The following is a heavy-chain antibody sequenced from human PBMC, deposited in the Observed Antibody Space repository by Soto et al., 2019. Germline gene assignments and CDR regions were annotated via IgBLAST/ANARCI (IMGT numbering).Heavy chain of an antibody. Sequence: QLQLQESGPGLVKPSETLSLTCTVSGGSISSSSYYWGWIRQPPGKGLEWIGSIYYSGSTYYNPSRKSRVTISVDTSKNQFSLKLSSVTAADTAVYYCASRGYYAISAFDIWGQGTMVTVSS. J-gene: IGHJ3*02. CDR1: GGSISSSSYY. CDR2: IYYSGST. CDR3: ASRGYYAISAFDI. D-gene: IGHD2-8*01. V-gene: IGHV4-39*01.